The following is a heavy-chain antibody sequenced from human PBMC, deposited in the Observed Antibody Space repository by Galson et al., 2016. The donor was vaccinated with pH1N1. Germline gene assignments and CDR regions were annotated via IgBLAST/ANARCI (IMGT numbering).Heavy chain of an antibody. Sequence: TLSLTCIVSGDSINSGGYSWNWIRQTPAKGLEWIGYVFHSGTVYYNPTLKSRVTISVDRSKNQLSLKLTSVTAADTAVSYCVRSGTMNYYYAMDVWGQGTTVTVSS. V-gene: IGHV4-30-2*01. J-gene: IGHJ6*02. CDR3: VRSGTMNYYYAMDV. CDR2: VFHSGTV. D-gene: IGHD3-22*01. CDR1: GDSINSGGYS.